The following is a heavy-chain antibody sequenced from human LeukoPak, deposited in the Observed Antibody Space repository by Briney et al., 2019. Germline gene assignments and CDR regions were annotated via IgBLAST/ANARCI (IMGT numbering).Heavy chain of an antibody. CDR3: ARRMARDIVATTTFRNYYFDY. CDR1: GGSFSGYY. Sequence: PSETLSLTCAVYGGSFSGYYWSWIRQPPGKGLEWIGEINHSGSTNYNPSLKSRVTISVDTSKNQFSLKLSSVTAADTAVYYCARRMARDIVATTTFRNYYFDYWGQGTLVTVSS. CDR2: INHSGST. V-gene: IGHV4-34*01. D-gene: IGHD5-12*01. J-gene: IGHJ4*02.